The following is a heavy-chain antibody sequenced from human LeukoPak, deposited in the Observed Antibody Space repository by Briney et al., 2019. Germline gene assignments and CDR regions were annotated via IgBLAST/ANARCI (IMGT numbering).Heavy chain of an antibody. D-gene: IGHD5-24*01. V-gene: IGHV3-23*01. CDR1: GFTFSSYA. J-gene: IGHJ4*02. Sequence: GGSLRLSCAASGFTFSSYAMSWVRQAPGKGLEWVSAISGSGGSTYYADSVKGRFTISRDNSKNTLYLQMNSLRAEDTAVYYCARDRWLQLSYFDYWGQGTLVTVSS. CDR3: ARDRWLQLSYFDY. CDR2: ISGSGGST.